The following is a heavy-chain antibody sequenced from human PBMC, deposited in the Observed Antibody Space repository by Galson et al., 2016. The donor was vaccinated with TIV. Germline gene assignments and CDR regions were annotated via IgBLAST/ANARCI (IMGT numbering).Heavy chain of an antibody. D-gene: IGHD2/OR15-2a*01. V-gene: IGHV1-24*01. J-gene: IGHJ4*02. CDR3: ATVAWFPGLSLDN. CDR1: GHSLTELV. Sequence: SVKVSCKVSGHSLTELVLHWVRQAPGKGLEWMGGFDPEVSKTVYAQRFQGRVTVTADTYRDTAYMELGSLRIEDTAVYYCATVAWFPGLSLDNWGQGTLVTVSS. CDR2: FDPEVSKT.